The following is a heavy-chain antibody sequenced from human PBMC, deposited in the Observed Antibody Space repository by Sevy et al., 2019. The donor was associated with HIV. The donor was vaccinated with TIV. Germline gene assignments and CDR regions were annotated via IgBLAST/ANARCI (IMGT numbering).Heavy chain of an antibody. V-gene: IGHV3-30-3*01. J-gene: IGHJ6*02. CDR3: ARDGYYYDSSGYYYVSSYYYYGMDV. CDR1: GFTFSSYA. CDR2: ISYDGSNK. Sequence: GGSLRLSCAASGFTFSSYAMHWVRQASGKGLEWVAVISYDGSNKYYADSVKGRFTISRDNSKNTLYLQMNSLRAEDTAVYYCARDGYYYDSSGYYYVSSYYYYGMDVWGQGTTVTVSS. D-gene: IGHD3-22*01.